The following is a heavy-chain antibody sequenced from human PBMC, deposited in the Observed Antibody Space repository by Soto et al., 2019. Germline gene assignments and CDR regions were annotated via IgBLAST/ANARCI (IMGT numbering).Heavy chain of an antibody. CDR1: GGSISSGGYY. CDR2: IYYSGST. D-gene: IGHD2-15*01. J-gene: IGHJ6*02. V-gene: IGHV4-31*03. Sequence: QVQLQESGPGLVKPSQTLSLTCTVSGGSISSGGYYWSWIRQHPGKGLEWIGYIYYSGSTYYNPSLKSRVTIAVDTSKNQFSLKLSSVTAADTAVYYCARDCSGGSCYGTYGMDVWGQGTTVTVSS. CDR3: ARDCSGGSCYGTYGMDV.